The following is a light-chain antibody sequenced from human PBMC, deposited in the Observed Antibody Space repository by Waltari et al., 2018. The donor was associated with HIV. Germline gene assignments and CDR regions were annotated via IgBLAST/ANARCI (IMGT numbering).Light chain of an antibody. J-gene: IGKJ4*01. CDR1: QSVTSGY. CDR3: QQYATSPELT. Sequence: EIVLPQSPDTLSLSPGERATLSCTASQSVTSGYLAWYQQKPGRTPRLVISGASSRATGIPDRFSGSGSGTHFTLTINGVEPEDFAVYFCQQYATSPELTFGGGTQLDIK. CDR2: GAS. V-gene: IGKV3-20*01.